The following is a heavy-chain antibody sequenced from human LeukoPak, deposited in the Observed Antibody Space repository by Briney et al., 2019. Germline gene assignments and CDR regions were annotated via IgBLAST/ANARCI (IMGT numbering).Heavy chain of an antibody. D-gene: IGHD3-10*01. CDR1: GFSLSTRGMC. V-gene: IGHV2-70*01. J-gene: IGHJ4*02. CDR2: IDWYDDK. CDR3: ARMRGERGSAGTDY. Sequence: SGRALVKPTQTLTLTCTFPGFSLSTRGMCVSWIRQPPGKALGWLALIDWYDDKYYSTSLKTRLTISKDTSKTQVVLTMTNMDPVATATYYCARMRGERGSAGTDYWGQGTLVTVSS.